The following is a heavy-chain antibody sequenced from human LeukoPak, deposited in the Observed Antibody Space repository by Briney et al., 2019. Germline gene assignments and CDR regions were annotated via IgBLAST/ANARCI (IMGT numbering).Heavy chain of an antibody. CDR2: INHSGST. V-gene: IGHV4-34*01. CDR3: ARATLGDTAMAT. Sequence: NTSETLSLTCAVYGGSFSGYYWSWIRQPPGKGLEWIGEINHSGSTNYNPSLKSRVTISVDTSKNQFSLKLSSVTAADTAVYYCARATLGDTAMATWGQGTLVTVSS. D-gene: IGHD5-18*01. J-gene: IGHJ5*02. CDR1: GGSFSGYY.